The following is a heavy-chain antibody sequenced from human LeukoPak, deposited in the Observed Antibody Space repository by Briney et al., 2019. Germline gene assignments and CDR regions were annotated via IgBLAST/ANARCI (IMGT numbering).Heavy chain of an antibody. Sequence: KPGGSLRLYCAASRFTFSSYSMNWVRQAPGKGLEWVSSISSSSSYIYYADSVKGRFTISRDNAKNSLYLQMNSLRAEDTAVYYCARADDILTGYYTVDYWGQGTLVTVSS. V-gene: IGHV3-21*01. J-gene: IGHJ4*02. CDR1: RFTFSSYS. D-gene: IGHD3-9*01. CDR2: ISSSSSYI. CDR3: ARADDILTGYYTVDY.